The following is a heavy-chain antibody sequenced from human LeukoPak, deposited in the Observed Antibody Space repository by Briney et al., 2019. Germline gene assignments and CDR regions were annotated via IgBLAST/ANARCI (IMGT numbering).Heavy chain of an antibody. Sequence: PSETLSLTCAVYGGSFSGYYWSWLRQPPGKGLEWIGEINHSGSTNYNPSLKSRVTISVDTSKNQFSLKLSSVTAADTAVYYCASFRGWNYYYYYMDVWGKGTTVTVSS. CDR2: INHSGST. D-gene: IGHD6-19*01. J-gene: IGHJ6*03. CDR3: ASFRGWNYYYYYMDV. CDR1: GGSFSGYY. V-gene: IGHV4-34*01.